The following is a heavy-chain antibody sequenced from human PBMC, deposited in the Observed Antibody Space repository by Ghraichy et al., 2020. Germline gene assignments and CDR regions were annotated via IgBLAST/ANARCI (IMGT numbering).Heavy chain of an antibody. V-gene: IGHV3-48*02. J-gene: IGHJ4*02. Sequence: GESLNISCAASGFTFSSCMNWVRQAPGKGLEWVSYISSSSTTIYYADSVKGRFTISRDNAKNSLFLQMNSLRDEDTAVYYCARDLVLTGTLWHWGQGTLVTVSS. CDR2: ISSSSTTI. CDR1: GFTFSSC. CDR3: ARDLVLTGTLWH. D-gene: IGHD1-7*01.